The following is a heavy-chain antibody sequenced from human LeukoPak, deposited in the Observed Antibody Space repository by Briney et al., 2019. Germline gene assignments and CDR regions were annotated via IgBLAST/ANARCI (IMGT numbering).Heavy chain of an antibody. CDR2: ISGGGGST. Sequence: GGSLRLSCAASGFTFSSYAMSWVRQAPGKGLEWVSAISGGGGSTYYADSVKGRFTISRDNSKNTLYLQMNSLRAEDTAVYYCAKDWYAFGAYPTYYFDYWGQGTLVTVSS. CDR1: GFTFSSYA. J-gene: IGHJ4*02. D-gene: IGHD3-10*01. CDR3: AKDWYAFGAYPTYYFDY. V-gene: IGHV3-23*01.